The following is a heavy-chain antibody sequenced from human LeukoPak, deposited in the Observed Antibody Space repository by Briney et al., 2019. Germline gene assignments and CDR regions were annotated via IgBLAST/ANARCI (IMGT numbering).Heavy chain of an antibody. Sequence: GGSLRLSCAASGFTISNYWMHWVRQAPGKGLEWVANIKQDGSEKYYGDSVKGRFTIPRDNAKSSLYLQMNSLRAEDTAVYYCVRGFNGALDIRGQGTMVTVSS. CDR2: IKQDGSEK. J-gene: IGHJ3*02. CDR3: VRGFNGALDI. CDR1: GFTISNYW. V-gene: IGHV3-7*05. D-gene: IGHD2-8*01.